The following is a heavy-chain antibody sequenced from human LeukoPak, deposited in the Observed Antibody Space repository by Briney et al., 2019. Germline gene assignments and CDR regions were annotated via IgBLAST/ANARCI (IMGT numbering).Heavy chain of an antibody. J-gene: IGHJ4*02. Sequence: AETLSLTCTVSGVSISSYYWSWIRQPPGKGLEWIGYIYYSGSTNYNPSLKSRVTISVDTTKNQFSLKLSSVTAADTGVYYCASSSEVDPTRIDYWGQGTLVTVSS. CDR3: ASSSEVDPTRIDY. V-gene: IGHV4-59*08. CDR1: GVSISSYY. CDR2: IYYSGST. D-gene: IGHD1-1*01.